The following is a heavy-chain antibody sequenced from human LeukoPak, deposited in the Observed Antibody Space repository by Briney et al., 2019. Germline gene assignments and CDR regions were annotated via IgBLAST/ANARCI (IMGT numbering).Heavy chain of an antibody. V-gene: IGHV4-34*01. J-gene: IGHJ4*02. D-gene: IGHD3-22*01. CDR2: INHSGST. Sequence: SETLSLTCAVYGGSFSGYYWSWIRQPPGKGLEWIGEINHSGSTNYNPSFKSRATISVDTSKNQFSLKLSSVTAADTAVYYCARDQYYYDSSGYLTFDYWGQGTLVTVSS. CDR3: ARDQYYYDSSGYLTFDY. CDR1: GGSFSGYY.